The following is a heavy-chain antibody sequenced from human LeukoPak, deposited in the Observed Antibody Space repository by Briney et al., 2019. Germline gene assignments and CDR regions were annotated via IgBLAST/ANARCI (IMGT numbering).Heavy chain of an antibody. D-gene: IGHD3-10*01. CDR2: IYYSGST. CDR3: ARGSFMVRGVIPYDY. CDR1: GGPISSYY. Sequence: NPSETLSLTCTVAGGPISSYYWSWIRQPPGKGLEWIGYIYYSGSTNYNPSLKSRVTISVDTSKNQFSLKLSSVTAADTAVYYCARGSFMVRGVIPYDYWGQGTLVTVSS. V-gene: IGHV4-59*01. J-gene: IGHJ4*02.